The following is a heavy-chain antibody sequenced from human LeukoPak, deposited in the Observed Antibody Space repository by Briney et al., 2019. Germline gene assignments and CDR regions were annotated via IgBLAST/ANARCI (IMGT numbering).Heavy chain of an antibody. CDR1: GYTFTGYY. J-gene: IGHJ4*02. D-gene: IGHD4-17*01. Sequence: ASVKVSCKASGYTFTGYYMHWVRQAPGQGLEWTGWINPNSGGTNYAQKFQGRVTMTRDTSISTAYMELSRLRSDDTAVCYCATAMGGDYGDYYYFDYWGQGTLVTVSS. V-gene: IGHV1-2*02. CDR3: ATAMGGDYGDYYYFDY. CDR2: INPNSGGT.